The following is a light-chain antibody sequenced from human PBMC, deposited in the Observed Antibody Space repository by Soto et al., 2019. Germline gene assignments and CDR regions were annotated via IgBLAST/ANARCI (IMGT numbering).Light chain of an antibody. Sequence: AIQMTQSPSSLSASVGDRVIITCRASQAIRNDLGWYQQKPGKAPKLLLYTASTLQSGVPSRFSGSGSGADFTLTIRSLQPEDSATYYCLHDYSYPRTFGQGTKV. CDR3: LHDYSYPRT. CDR1: QAIRND. CDR2: TAS. V-gene: IGKV1-6*01. J-gene: IGKJ1*01.